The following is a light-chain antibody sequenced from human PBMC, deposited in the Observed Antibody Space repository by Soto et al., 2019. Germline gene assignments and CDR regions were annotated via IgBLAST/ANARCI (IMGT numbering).Light chain of an antibody. CDR3: QQSYSTPLYT. CDR2: AAS. CDR1: QGISSY. J-gene: IGKJ2*01. Sequence: DVQMTQSPSSLYASVGDRVTITCRASQGISSYLNWYQQKPGKAPKLLIYAASSLQSGVPSRFSGSGSGTDFTLTISSLQPEDFATYYCQQSYSTPLYTFGQGTKVDIK. V-gene: IGKV1-39*01.